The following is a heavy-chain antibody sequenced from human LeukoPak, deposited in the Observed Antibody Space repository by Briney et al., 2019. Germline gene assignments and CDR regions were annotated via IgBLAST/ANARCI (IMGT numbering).Heavy chain of an antibody. D-gene: IGHD6-13*01. CDR2: ISAYNGNT. CDR1: GSTFTSYG. J-gene: IGHJ4*02. Sequence: SVXVSCKASGSTFTSYGISWVRQAPGQGLEWMGWISAYNGNTNYAQKLQGRVTMTTDTSTCTAYMELRSLRPDDTAVYYCARIRLQQLIDYWGQGTLVTVSS. CDR3: ARIRLQQLIDY. V-gene: IGHV1-18*01.